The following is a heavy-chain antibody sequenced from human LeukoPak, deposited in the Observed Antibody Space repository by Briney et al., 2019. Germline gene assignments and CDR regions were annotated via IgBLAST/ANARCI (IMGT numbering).Heavy chain of an antibody. CDR3: ARVLKTGETGYYFDL. Sequence: SETLSLTCTVSGGSISSGDYYWSWIRQPPGKGLECIGYIYYSGSTNYNPSLKSRVTITVDTSKNQFSLKLSSVTAADTAVYYCARVLKTGETGYYFDLWGRGTPVTVSS. J-gene: IGHJ2*01. D-gene: IGHD3-9*01. V-gene: IGHV4-61*08. CDR2: IYYSGST. CDR1: GGSISSGDYY.